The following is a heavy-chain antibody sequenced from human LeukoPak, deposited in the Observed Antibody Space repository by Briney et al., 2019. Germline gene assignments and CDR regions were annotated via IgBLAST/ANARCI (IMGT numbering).Heavy chain of an antibody. D-gene: IGHD3-10*01. CDR3: AREGLLHTGPSHSGDY. CDR2: ISSSSSTT. Sequence: GGSLRLSCAASGFTFSSYSMNWVRQAPGKGLEWVSYISSSSSTTYYADSVKGRFTISRDNAKNSLYLQMNSLRAEDTAVYYCAREGLLHTGPSHSGDYWGQGTLVTVSS. CDR1: GFTFSSYS. J-gene: IGHJ4*02. V-gene: IGHV3-48*01.